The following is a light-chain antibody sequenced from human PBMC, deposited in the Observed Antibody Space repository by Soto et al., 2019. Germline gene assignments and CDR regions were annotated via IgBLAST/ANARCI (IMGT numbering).Light chain of an antibody. CDR2: DAP. CDR1: QSISSW. J-gene: IGKJ4*01. CDR3: QQYNSYSLT. Sequence: DIQMTQSPSTRSASLGDRVTITCRASQSISSWLAWYQQKPGKAPKLLIYDAPSLESGVPSRFSGSGSGTEFTLTISSLQPDDFATYYCQQYNSYSLTFGGGTKVEIK. V-gene: IGKV1-5*01.